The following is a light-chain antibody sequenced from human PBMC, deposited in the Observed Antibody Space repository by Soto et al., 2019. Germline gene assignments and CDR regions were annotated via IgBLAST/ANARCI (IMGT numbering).Light chain of an antibody. CDR2: DAS. CDR1: QDISNY. J-gene: IGKJ4*01. V-gene: IGKV1-33*01. Sequence: DIQMTQSPSSLSASVGDRVTITCQASQDISNYLNWYQRKPGKAPKLLIYDASNLETGVPSRFSGSGSGTHFTFTISSLQPEDIATYYCQQYDNLLTFGGGTKVEIK. CDR3: QQYDNLLT.